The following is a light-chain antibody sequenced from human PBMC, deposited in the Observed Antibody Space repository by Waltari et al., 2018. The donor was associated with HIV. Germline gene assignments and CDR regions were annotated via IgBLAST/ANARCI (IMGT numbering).Light chain of an antibody. CDR1: SSDVGAYNY. CDR3: SSYAGSAVV. J-gene: IGLJ2*01. Sequence: QSALTQPPSASGSRGQSVTISCTGTSSDVGAYNYVSWYQQYPGMAPKLIIYEVNKRPAGVPNRFSGSKPGNTASLTVSGLQAEDEADVYCSSYAGSAVVFGGGTKLTVL. V-gene: IGLV2-8*01. CDR2: EVN.